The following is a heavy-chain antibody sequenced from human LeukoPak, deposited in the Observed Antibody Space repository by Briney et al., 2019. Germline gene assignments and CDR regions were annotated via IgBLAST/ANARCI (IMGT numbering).Heavy chain of an antibody. CDR1: GYTFTSYY. J-gene: IGHJ5*02. D-gene: IGHD2-15*01. Sequence: GASVKVSCKASGYTFTSYYMHWVRQAPGQGLEWMGIINPSGGSTSYAQKFQGRVTMTRDMSTSTVYMELSSLRSDDTAVYYCARAGAVVDNWFDPWGQGTLVTVSS. CDR2: INPSGGST. V-gene: IGHV1-46*01. CDR3: ARAGAVVDNWFDP.